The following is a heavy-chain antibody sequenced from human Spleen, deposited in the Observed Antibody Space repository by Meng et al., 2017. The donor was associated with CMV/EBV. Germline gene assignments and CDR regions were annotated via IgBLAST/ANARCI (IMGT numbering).Heavy chain of an antibody. CDR3: ARDGGSMGGYYYGLDV. V-gene: IGHV3-20*04. CDR1: GFTFDDHG. J-gene: IGHJ6*02. Sequence: GESLKISCATSGFTFDDHGMVWVRQAPGKGLEWVAGINWNDGSTAYGDSVQGRFTISRDNAKNSLYLQMNSLRAVDTALYYCARDGGSMGGYYYGLDVWGQGTTVTVSS. CDR2: INWNDGST. D-gene: IGHD3-16*01.